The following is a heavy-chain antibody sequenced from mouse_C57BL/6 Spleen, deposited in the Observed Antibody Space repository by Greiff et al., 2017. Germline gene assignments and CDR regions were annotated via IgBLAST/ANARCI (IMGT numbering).Heavy chain of an antibody. V-gene: IGHV1-55*01. J-gene: IGHJ4*01. Sequence: VQLQQPGAELVKPGASVKMSCKASGYTFTSYWITWVKQRPGQGLEWIGDIYPGSGSTNYNEKFKSKATLTVDTSSSTAYMQLSSLTSEDSAVYYCARAYSNEDAMDYWGQGTSVTVSS. CDR2: IYPGSGST. D-gene: IGHD2-5*01. CDR3: ARAYSNEDAMDY. CDR1: GYTFTSYW.